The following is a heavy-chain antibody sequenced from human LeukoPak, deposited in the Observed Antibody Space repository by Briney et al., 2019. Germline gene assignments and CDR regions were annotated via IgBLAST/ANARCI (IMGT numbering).Heavy chain of an antibody. CDR1: NGSFSGYY. V-gene: IGHV4-34*01. D-gene: IGHD3-16*01. CDR3: ATSSGRYVGLYDY. Sequence: PSETLSLTCSVYNGSFSGYYWSWIRQPPGKGLEWTGESNESGSTNYNPSLKSRVTISVDTSKDQFSLRLTSVTAADTAVYYCATSSGRYVGLYDYWGQGTLVTVSS. CDR2: SNESGST. J-gene: IGHJ4*02.